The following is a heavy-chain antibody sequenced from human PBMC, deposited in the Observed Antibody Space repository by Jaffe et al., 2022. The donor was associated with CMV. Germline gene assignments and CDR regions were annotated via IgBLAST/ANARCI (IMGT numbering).Heavy chain of an antibody. CDR2: ISSSSSYI. CDR3: ARAPWGKQGRLGSSGYYYVGGFDY. V-gene: IGHV3-21*01. J-gene: IGHJ4*02. CDR1: GFTFSSYS. Sequence: EVQLVESGGGLVKPGGSLRLSCAASGFTFSSYSMNWVRQAPGKGLEWVSSISSSSSYIYYADSVKGRFTISRDNAKNSLYLQMNSLRAEDTAVYYCARAPWGKQGRLGSSGYYYVGGFDYWGQGTLVTVSS. D-gene: IGHD3-22*01.